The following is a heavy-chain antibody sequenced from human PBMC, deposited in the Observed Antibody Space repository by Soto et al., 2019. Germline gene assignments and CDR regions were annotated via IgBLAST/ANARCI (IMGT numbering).Heavy chain of an antibody. D-gene: IGHD2-15*01. CDR1: GYTFTSYG. V-gene: IGHV1-18*01. J-gene: IGHJ3*02. Sequence: QVQPVQSGAEVKKPGASVKVSCKASGYTFTSYGISWVRQAPGQGLEWMGWISAYNGNTNYAQKLQGRVTMTTDTSTSTAYMELRSLRSDDTAVYYCARDPLIVVVAGGAFDIWGQGTMVTVSS. CDR2: ISAYNGNT. CDR3: ARDPLIVVVAGGAFDI.